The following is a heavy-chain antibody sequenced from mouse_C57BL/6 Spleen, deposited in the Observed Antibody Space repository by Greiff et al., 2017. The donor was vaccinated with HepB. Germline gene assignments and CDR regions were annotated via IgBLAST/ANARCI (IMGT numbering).Heavy chain of an antibody. CDR3: TRGWDGGRDY. V-gene: IGHV6-6*01. CDR1: GFTFSDAW. J-gene: IGHJ2*01. CDR2: IRNKANNHAT. D-gene: IGHD4-1*01. Sequence: EVMLVESGGGLVQPGGSMKLSCAASGFTFSDAWMDWVRQSPEKGLEWVAEIRNKANNHATYYAESVKGRFTISRDDSKSSVYLQMNSLRAEDTGIYCCTRGWDGGRDYWGQGTTLTVSS.